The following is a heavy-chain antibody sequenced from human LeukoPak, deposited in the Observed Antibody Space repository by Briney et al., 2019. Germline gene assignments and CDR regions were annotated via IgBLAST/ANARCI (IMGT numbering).Heavy chain of an antibody. CDR1: GFTFSSYA. Sequence: PGGSLRLSCAASGFTFSSYAMSWVRQAPGKGLEWVAAISGSGGSTYYADSVKGRFTISRDNSKNTLYLQMNSLRAEDTAVYYCAKDRLWGAAAGVTFDYWGQGTLVTVSS. CDR2: ISGSGGST. CDR3: AKDRLWGAAAGVTFDY. D-gene: IGHD6-13*01. V-gene: IGHV3-23*01. J-gene: IGHJ4*02.